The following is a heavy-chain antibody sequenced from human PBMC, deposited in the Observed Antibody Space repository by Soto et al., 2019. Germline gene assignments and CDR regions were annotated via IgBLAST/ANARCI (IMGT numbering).Heavy chain of an antibody. Sequence: PGGSLRLSCAASGFTFSSYAMHWVRQAPGKGLEWVAVISYDGSNKYYADSVKGRFTISRDNSKNTLYLQMNGLRAEDTAVYYCARDPRPNVLRFLEWLSRSGGMDVWGQGTTVTVSS. CDR2: ISYDGSNK. V-gene: IGHV3-30-3*01. D-gene: IGHD3-3*01. CDR3: ARDPRPNVLRFLEWLSRSGGMDV. J-gene: IGHJ6*02. CDR1: GFTFSSYA.